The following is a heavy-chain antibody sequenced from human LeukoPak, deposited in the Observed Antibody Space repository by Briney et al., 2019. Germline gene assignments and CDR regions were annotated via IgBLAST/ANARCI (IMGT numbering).Heavy chain of an antibody. V-gene: IGHV1-69*01. CDR1: GGTFSSYA. J-gene: IGHJ4*02. CDR2: IIPIFGTA. D-gene: IGHD3-10*01. Sequence: SVKVSCKSSGGTFSSYAIIWVRQAPGQGLEWMGGIIPIFGTANYAQKFQGRVTITADESTSTACMELSSLRSEDTAVYYCARAGVKNYYGSGSPFDYWGQGALVTVSS. CDR3: ARAGVKNYYGSGSPFDY.